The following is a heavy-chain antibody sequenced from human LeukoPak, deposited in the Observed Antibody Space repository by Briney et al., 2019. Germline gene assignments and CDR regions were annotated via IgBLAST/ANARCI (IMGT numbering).Heavy chain of an antibody. CDR3: ARNIFGYYYYMDV. V-gene: IGHV4-61*02. Sequence: SETLSLTCTVSGGSISSGSYYWSWIRQPAGKGLEWIGRIYTSGSTNYNPSLKSRVTISVDTSKNQFSLKLSSVTAADTAVYYCARNIFGYYYYMDVWGKGTTVTVSS. CDR1: GGSISSGSYY. J-gene: IGHJ6*03. D-gene: IGHD3-16*01. CDR2: IYTSGST.